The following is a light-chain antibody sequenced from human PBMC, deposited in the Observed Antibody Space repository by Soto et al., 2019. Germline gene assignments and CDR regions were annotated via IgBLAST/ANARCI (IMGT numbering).Light chain of an antibody. CDR1: QSVSSS. J-gene: IGKJ5*01. Sequence: DIVLTQSPDTLSLSPWNMSTLSCRASQSVSSSLAWYQQKTGQAPRLLISGASSRATGIPDRFSGSGSGTDFTLTISRLEPEDFAVYYCQQYRSSPHTFGQGTRLEIK. V-gene: IGKV3-20*01. CDR2: GAS. CDR3: QQYRSSPHT.